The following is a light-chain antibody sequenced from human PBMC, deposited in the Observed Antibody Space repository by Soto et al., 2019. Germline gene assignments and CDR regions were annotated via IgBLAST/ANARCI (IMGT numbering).Light chain of an antibody. CDR1: SSDVGGYNY. Sequence: QSALTQPASVSGSPGQSITISCTGTSSDVGGYNYVSWYQQHPGKAPKVMIYEVSNRPSGVSNRFSGSKSGNTASLTISGLQAEDEADYYCSSYTSSSTYVVFGGGTKVTVL. CDR3: SSYTSSSTYVV. J-gene: IGLJ2*01. V-gene: IGLV2-14*01. CDR2: EVS.